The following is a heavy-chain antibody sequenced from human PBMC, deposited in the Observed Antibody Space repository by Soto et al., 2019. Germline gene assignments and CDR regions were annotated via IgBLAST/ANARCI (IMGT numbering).Heavy chain of an antibody. CDR3: ARGWELRD. CDR1: GFTFTDDC. V-gene: IGHV3-11*01. D-gene: IGHD1-26*01. CDR2: INSGGYSF. J-gene: IGHJ4*02. Sequence: QVQLVESGGGLFKPGGSLRLSCAASGFTFTDDCMTWIRQTPGKGLEWLSSINSGGYSFYYAGSVKGRFTISRDKATNSVYLQMNSLRGEDTAVYYCARGWELRDWCQGTLVTVSS.